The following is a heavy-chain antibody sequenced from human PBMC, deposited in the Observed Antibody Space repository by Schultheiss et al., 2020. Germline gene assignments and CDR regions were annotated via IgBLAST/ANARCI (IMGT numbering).Heavy chain of an antibody. D-gene: IGHD3-10*01. CDR2: ISGDGGVR. J-gene: IGHJ5*02. CDR1: GFAFHEYT. V-gene: IGHV3-43*01. CDR3: ARDMMVRGVSNWFDP. Sequence: GGSLRLSCAASGFAFHEYTMHWVRQAPGKGLEWVSAISGDGGVRNYADSVKGRFTISRDNAKNSLYLQMNSLRAEDTAVYYCARDMMVRGVSNWFDPWGQGTLVTVSS.